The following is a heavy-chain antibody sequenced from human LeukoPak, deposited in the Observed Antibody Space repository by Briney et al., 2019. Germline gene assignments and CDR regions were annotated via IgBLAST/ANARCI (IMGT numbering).Heavy chain of an antibody. CDR3: AKVKGYSYGYFDY. D-gene: IGHD5-18*01. J-gene: IGHJ4*02. CDR1: GFTFSSYA. CDR2: ISGNGGST. V-gene: IGHV3-23*01. Sequence: GGSLRLSCAASGFTFSSYAMSWVRQAPGKGLEWVSAISGNGGSTYYADSVKGRFTISRDNSKNTLYLQMNSLRAEDTAVYYCAKVKGYSYGYFDYWGQGTLVTVSS.